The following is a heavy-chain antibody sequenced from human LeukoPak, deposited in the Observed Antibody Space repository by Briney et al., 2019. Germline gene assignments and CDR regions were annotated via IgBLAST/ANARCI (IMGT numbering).Heavy chain of an antibody. CDR1: GFTFSNYA. V-gene: IGHV3-23*01. D-gene: IGHD1-1*01. CDR2: IMPGGYQT. Sequence: GGSLRVSCAASGFTFSNYAMSGVRQSPGQGLEWVSAIMPGGYQTFCLDSVQGRFAISRDNYQNTVSLEMNNLRGEDTDMYYCVRECGNGEEGFDPWGQGNLVTVSS. J-gene: IGHJ5*02. CDR3: VRECGNGEEGFDP.